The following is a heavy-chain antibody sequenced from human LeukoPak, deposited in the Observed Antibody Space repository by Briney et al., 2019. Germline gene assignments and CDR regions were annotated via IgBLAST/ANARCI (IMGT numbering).Heavy chain of an antibody. CDR1: GFTFSDYY. D-gene: IGHD4-11*01. CDR3: ARTPHTMTTYYFYALDV. J-gene: IGHJ6*02. V-gene: IGHV3-11*01. Sequence: PGGSLRLSCASSGFTFSDYYMSWIRQAPGKGLEWLSYISGSGNTEVYSKSVKGRFTMSRDNAKNSVSLQINNLRAEDTAVYYCARTPHTMTTYYFYALDVWGQGTTVTVS. CDR2: ISGSGNTE.